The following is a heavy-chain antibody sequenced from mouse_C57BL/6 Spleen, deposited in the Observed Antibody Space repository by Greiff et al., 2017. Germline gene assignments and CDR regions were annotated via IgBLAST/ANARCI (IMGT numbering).Heavy chain of an antibody. CDR2: INPSNGGT. Sequence: QVQLQQPGTELVKPGASVKLSCKASGYTFTSYWMHWVKQRPGPGLEWIGNINPSNGGTNYNEKFKSKATLTVDTSSSTAYMQLSSLTSEDSAVYYCARMHYGSSKWYFDVWGTGTTVTVSS. J-gene: IGHJ1*03. CDR3: ARMHYGSSKWYFDV. D-gene: IGHD1-1*01. CDR1: GYTFTSYW. V-gene: IGHV1-53*01.